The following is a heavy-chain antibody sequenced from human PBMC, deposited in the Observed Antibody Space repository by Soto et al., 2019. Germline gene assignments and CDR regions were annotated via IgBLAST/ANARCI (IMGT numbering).Heavy chain of an antibody. V-gene: IGHV3-23*01. CDR2: ISGSGGST. J-gene: IGHJ4*02. D-gene: IGHD6-13*01. CDR1: GFTFNTYA. Sequence: PGGSLRLSCAASGFTFNTYAMNWVRQAPGKGLEWVSSISGSGGSTYYADSVKGRFTISRDNSKNTLYLQMNSLRAEDTAVYYCAKGALGSSSWYDFDYWGQGTLVTVSS. CDR3: AKGALGSSSWYDFDY.